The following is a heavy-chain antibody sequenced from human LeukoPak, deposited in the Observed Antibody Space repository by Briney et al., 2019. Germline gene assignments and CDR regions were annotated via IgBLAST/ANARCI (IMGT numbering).Heavy chain of an antibody. D-gene: IGHD2-21*02. V-gene: IGHV4-61*02. CDR1: GGSISSGSYY. Sequence: SETLSLTCTVSGGSISSGSYYWSWTRQPAGKGLEWIGRIYTSGSTNYNPSLKSRVTISVDTSKNQFSLKLSSVTAADTAVYYCASEDAYCGGDCYPYWGQGTLVTVSS. CDR3: ASEDAYCGGDCYPY. J-gene: IGHJ4*02. CDR2: IYTSGST.